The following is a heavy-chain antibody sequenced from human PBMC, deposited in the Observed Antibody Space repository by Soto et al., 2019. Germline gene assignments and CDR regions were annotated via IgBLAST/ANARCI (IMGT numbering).Heavy chain of an antibody. V-gene: IGHV4-59*08. CDR1: GGSISSYY. Sequence: QVQLQESGPGLVKPSETLSLTCTVSGGSISSYYWSWIRQPPGKGLEWIGYIYYSGSTNYNPSLKSRVTISVDTSKNQFSLKLSSVTAADTAVYYCARYLDGGDYGDYDGIDGLDFDYWGQGTLVTVSS. CDR2: IYYSGST. D-gene: IGHD4-17*01. CDR3: ARYLDGGDYGDYDGIDGLDFDY. J-gene: IGHJ4*02.